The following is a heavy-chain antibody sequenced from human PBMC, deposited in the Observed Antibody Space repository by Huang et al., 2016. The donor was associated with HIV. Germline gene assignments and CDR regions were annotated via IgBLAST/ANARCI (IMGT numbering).Heavy chain of an antibody. V-gene: IGHV5-51*01. CDR1: GYKFTSYW. CDR3: ARQRASGSTYVDS. CDR2: IYPGDADT. D-gene: IGHD2-15*01. Sequence: EVQLVQSGAEVKKPGESLKISCKGSGYKFTSYWIAWVRQMPGKGLERRGIIYPGDADTRDSPSFQGQVTISADKSINTAYLQWSSLKTSDTAMYFCARQRASGSTYVDSWGQGTLLTVYS. J-gene: IGHJ4*02.